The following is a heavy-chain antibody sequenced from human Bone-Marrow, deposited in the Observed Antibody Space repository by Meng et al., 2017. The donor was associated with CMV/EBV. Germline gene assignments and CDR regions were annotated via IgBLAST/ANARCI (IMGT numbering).Heavy chain of an antibody. Sequence: GSLRLSCTVSGGSISSSSYYWGWIRQPPGKGLEWIGEINHSGSTNYNPSLKSRVTISVDTSKNQFSLKLSSVTAADTAVYYCARGYLAGIHYWGQGTLVTVSS. D-gene: IGHD2-2*02. V-gene: IGHV4-39*07. CDR3: ARGYLAGIHY. CDR2: INHSGST. J-gene: IGHJ4*02. CDR1: GGSISSSSYY.